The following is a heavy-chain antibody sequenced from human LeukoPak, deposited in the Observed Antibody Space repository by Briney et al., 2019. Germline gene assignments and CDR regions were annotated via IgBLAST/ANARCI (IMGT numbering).Heavy chain of an antibody. CDR1: GFAVSTTY. J-gene: IGHJ4*02. CDR2: IYSGGTY. CDR3: ARVTLIRGPPPF. D-gene: IGHD3-10*01. Sequence: PGGSLRLSCVASGFAVSTTYMSWVRQAPGKGLEWVSAIYSGGTYYAYADSVKGLFTISRDTSKNTLYLQMNSLRVEDTAVYYCARVTLIRGPPPFWGRGTVVTVSS. V-gene: IGHV3-53*01.